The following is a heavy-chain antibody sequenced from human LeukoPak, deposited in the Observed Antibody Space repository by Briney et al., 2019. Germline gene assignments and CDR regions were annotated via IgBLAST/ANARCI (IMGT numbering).Heavy chain of an antibody. Sequence: GGSLRLSCAASGFTFSSYSMNWVRQAPGKGLEWVSSISSSSSYIYYADSVKGRFTISRDNAKNSLYLQMNSLRDDDTAVYYCAKDGGGGCSGVNCYRGSYFSGMDVWGQGTTVTVSS. J-gene: IGHJ6*02. V-gene: IGHV3-21*01. D-gene: IGHD2-15*01. CDR2: ISSSSSYI. CDR3: AKDGGGGCSGVNCYRGSYFSGMDV. CDR1: GFTFSSYS.